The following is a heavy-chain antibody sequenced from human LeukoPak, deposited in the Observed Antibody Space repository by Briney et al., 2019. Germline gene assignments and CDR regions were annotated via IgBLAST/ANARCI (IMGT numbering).Heavy chain of an antibody. V-gene: IGHV5-51*01. Sequence: GESLKISCKTSGFTFTTHWIAWVRQMPGEGLELMGIFFPGDSDTNYSPSLQGQVTISADKSPNTAYLQWSSLKASDTAMYYCARYYFWTGSYFLDHGGQGTLVTVSS. D-gene: IGHD3/OR15-3a*01. CDR1: GFTFTTHW. CDR2: FFPGDSDT. CDR3: ARYYFWTGSYFLDH. J-gene: IGHJ4*02.